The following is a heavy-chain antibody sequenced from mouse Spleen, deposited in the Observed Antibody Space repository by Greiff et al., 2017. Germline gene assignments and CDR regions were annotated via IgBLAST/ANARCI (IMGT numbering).Heavy chain of an antibody. V-gene: IGHV1-61*01. CDR1: GYTFTSYW. CDR2: IYPSDSET. J-gene: IGHJ1*03. Sequence: QVQLQQSGAELVRPGSSVKLSCKASGYTFTSYWMDWVKQRPGQGLEWIGNIYPSDSETHYNQKFKDKATLTVDKSSSTAYMQLSSLTSEDSAVYYCARDDGYPYWYFDVWGTGTTGTVSS. CDR3: ARDDGYPYWYFDV. D-gene: IGHD2-3*01.